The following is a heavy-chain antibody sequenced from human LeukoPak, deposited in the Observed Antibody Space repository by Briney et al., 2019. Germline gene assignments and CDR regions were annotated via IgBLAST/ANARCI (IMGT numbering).Heavy chain of an antibody. CDR3: ARGLLVGNTGYYFDY. Sequence: PSETLSLTCTVSGGSISSYYWSWIRQPAGKGLEWIGRIYISGSTNYNPSLKSRVTMSVDTSKKQFSLKLTSLSAADTAAYYCARGLLVGNTGYYFDYWGQGTLVAVSS. V-gene: IGHV4-4*07. CDR1: GGSISSYY. D-gene: IGHD1-26*01. CDR2: IYISGST. J-gene: IGHJ4*02.